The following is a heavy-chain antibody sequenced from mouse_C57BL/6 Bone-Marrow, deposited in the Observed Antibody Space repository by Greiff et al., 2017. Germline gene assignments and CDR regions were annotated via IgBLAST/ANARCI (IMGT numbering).Heavy chain of an antibody. J-gene: IGHJ3*01. Sequence: VQLKESGAELVRPGASVKLSCTASGFNIKDDYMHWVKQRPEQGLEWIGWIDPESGDTEYASKFQGKATITSDTSSNTAYLQLSSLTSEDTAVYYCTTAAYGYDGVAYWGQGTLVTVSA. D-gene: IGHD2-2*01. CDR2: IDPESGDT. CDR3: TTAAYGYDGVAY. V-gene: IGHV14-4*01. CDR1: GFNIKDDY.